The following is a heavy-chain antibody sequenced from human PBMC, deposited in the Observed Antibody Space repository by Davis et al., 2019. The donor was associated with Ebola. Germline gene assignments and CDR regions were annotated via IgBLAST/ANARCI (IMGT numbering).Heavy chain of an antibody. V-gene: IGHV5-51*01. CDR1: GYSFTSYW. J-gene: IGHJ4*02. CDR2: IYPGDSDT. Sequence: GESLKISCKGSGYSFTSYWIVWVRQMPGKGLEWMGVIYPGDSDTRYNPSFQGQVTISADKSISTAYLQWSSLKASDTAMYYCARQGGGSGRFTSFDYWGQGTLVTVSS. CDR3: ARQGGGSGRFTSFDY. D-gene: IGHD1-26*01.